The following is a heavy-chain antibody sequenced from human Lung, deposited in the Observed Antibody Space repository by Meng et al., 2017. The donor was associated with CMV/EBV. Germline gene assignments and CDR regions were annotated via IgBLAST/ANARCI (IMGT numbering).Heavy chain of an antibody. CDR1: GYTFTSYY. CDR3: ARGAYMYGSPQYFFDF. V-gene: IGHV1-46*01. Sequence: HAYLVQSGGDVKKPGASGKVSCKASGYTFTSYYIHWVRQAPGQGLEWMGIINPSGGHTRSAQKFQDRVTMTRDTSTIAVYMDVSSLRSEDTAVYYCARGAYMYGSPQYFFDFWGQGTLVTVSS. J-gene: IGHJ4*02. D-gene: IGHD5-18*01. CDR2: INPSGGHT.